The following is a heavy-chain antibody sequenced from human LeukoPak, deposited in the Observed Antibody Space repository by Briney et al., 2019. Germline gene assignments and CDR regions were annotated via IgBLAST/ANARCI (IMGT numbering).Heavy chain of an antibody. CDR2: ISGSGGST. J-gene: IGHJ4*02. CDR3: AKDTGFRGVLDY. CDR1: GFTFSSYA. D-gene: IGHD3-10*01. V-gene: IGHV3-23*01. Sequence: SGGSLTLSCAASGFTFSSYAMSWVRHAPRKGLEWVSAISGSGGSTYYADSVKGRFTISRDNSKNTLCLQMNSLRAEDTSVYYCAKDTGFRGVLDYWGQGTLVTVSS.